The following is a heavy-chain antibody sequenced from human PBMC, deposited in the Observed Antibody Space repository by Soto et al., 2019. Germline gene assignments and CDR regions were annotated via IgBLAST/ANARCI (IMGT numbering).Heavy chain of an antibody. V-gene: IGHV4-61*01. CDR1: GVPVSSGSYY. D-gene: IGHD4-17*01. J-gene: IGHJ4*02. CDR2: IYYSGST. CDR3: ARDYGGDY. Sequence: QVQLQESGPGLVKPSETLSLTCSVSGVPVSSGSYYWSWIRQPPGKGLEWVGKIYYSGSTAYNPSLKSRVTISIDTSKNQFYLKLSSVTAADTAVYYCARDYGGDYWGQGTLVTVSS.